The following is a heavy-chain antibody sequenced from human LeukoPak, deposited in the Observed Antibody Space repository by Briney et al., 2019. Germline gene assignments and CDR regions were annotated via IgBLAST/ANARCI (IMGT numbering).Heavy chain of an antibody. CDR1: GFTFSHYS. CDR2: ITSSSSHI. D-gene: IGHD4-11*01. V-gene: IGHV3-21*01. J-gene: IGHJ6*03. Sequence: GGSLRLSCAACGFTFSHYSIDWVRQAPGKGLERVASITSSSSHIYYADSVKGRFTISRDNAKNEVYLQMNSLRAEDTAIYYCARVMMGAIVTTFHYYCMDVWGVGTTVTVSS. CDR3: ARVMMGAIVTTFHYYCMDV.